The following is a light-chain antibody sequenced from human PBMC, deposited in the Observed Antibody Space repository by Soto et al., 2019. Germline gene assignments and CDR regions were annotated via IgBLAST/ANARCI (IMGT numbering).Light chain of an antibody. Sequence: EIVLTQSPGTLALSPGERATLSCRASQSITSSYLAWYQQKPSQAPRLLIYGASHRATGIPDRFSGSGSGTDFTLTISRLEPEDFAVYYCHQYGSSPSTFGQGTKVEIK. V-gene: IGKV3-20*01. CDR1: QSITSSY. CDR3: HQYGSSPST. J-gene: IGKJ1*01. CDR2: GAS.